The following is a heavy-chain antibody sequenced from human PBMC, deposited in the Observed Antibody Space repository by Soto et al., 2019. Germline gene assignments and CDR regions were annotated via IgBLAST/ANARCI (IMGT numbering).Heavy chain of an antibody. CDR2: IYYSGST. CDR3: ARHDYYDSSENFDY. D-gene: IGHD3-22*01. J-gene: IGHJ4*02. CDR1: GGSISSSSYY. V-gene: IGHV4-39*01. Sequence: SETLSLTCTVSGGSISSSSYYWGWIRQPPGKGLEWIGSIYYSGSTYYNPSLKSRVTISVDTSKNQFSLKLSSVTTADTAVYYCARHDYYDSSENFDYWGQGTLVTVSS.